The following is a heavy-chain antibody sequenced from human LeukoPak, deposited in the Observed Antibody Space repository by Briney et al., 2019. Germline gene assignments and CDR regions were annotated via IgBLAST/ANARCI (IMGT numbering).Heavy chain of an antibody. CDR2: ISAYNGNT. CDR1: GYTFTSYG. CDR3: ARTVVRGRGAVAGLGYSDY. D-gene: IGHD6-19*01. V-gene: IGHV1-18*01. Sequence: ASVKVSCKASGYTFTSYGISWVRQAPGQGLEWMGWISAYNGNTNYAQKLQGRVTMTTDTSTSTAYMELRSLRSDDTAVYYCARTVVRGRGAVAGLGYSDYWGQGTLVTVSS. J-gene: IGHJ4*02.